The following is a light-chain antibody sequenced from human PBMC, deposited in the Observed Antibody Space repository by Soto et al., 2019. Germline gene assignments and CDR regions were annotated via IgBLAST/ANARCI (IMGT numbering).Light chain of an antibody. CDR1: QSVSGKS. J-gene: IGKJ1*01. CDR3: HQYGTSPWT. V-gene: IGKV3-20*01. Sequence: PQSPGTLSLSPGERSTVSCRAWQSVSGKSLAWYQQRPGQAPRLLIYAASIRATGIPDRFSGGGSGKDFTLTISRLQPEDFAVYYCHQYGTSPWTFGQGTKVDIK. CDR2: AAS.